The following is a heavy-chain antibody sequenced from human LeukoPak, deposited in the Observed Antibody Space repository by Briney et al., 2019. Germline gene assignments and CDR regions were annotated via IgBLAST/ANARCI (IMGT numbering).Heavy chain of an antibody. D-gene: IGHD6-19*01. Sequence: GESLKISCKGSGYSFTSHWIGWVRQMPGKGLECMGIIYPGDSDTRYSPSFQGRVTISVDKSISTAHLQWSSLEASDTAMYYCARLPSSGWPTYDYYFGMDVWGQGTTVTVSS. CDR3: ARLPSSGWPTYDYYFGMDV. CDR1: GYSFTSHW. CDR2: IYPGDSDT. V-gene: IGHV5-51*01. J-gene: IGHJ6*02.